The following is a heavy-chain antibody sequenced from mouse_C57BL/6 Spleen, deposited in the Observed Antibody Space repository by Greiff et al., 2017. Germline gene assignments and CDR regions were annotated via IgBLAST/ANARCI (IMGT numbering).Heavy chain of an antibody. J-gene: IGHJ2*01. CDR3: TRTFTTPFDY. D-gene: IGHD1-1*01. V-gene: IGHV1-15*01. CDR2: IDPDTGGT. CDR1: GYTFTDYE. Sequence: VQLQQSGAELVRPGASVTLSCKASGYTFTDYEMHWVKQTPVHGLEWIGTIDPDTGGTAYNQKFKGKAILTADKSSSTAYMELRSLTSEDSAVYYCTRTFTTPFDYWGQGTTLTVSS.